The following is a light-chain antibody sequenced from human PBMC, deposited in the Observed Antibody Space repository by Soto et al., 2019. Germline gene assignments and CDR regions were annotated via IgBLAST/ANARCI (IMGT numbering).Light chain of an antibody. Sequence: EIVLTQSPGTLSLSPGERATLSCRASQSVSNNLAWYQQRPGQPPRLLIYNAFTRATGIPARFSGSVSATEFTLAISSLQSEDFAIYYCQQYNNWPPYTFGQGTKVDIK. J-gene: IGKJ2*01. CDR2: NAF. CDR1: QSVSNN. V-gene: IGKV3-15*01. CDR3: QQYNNWPPYT.